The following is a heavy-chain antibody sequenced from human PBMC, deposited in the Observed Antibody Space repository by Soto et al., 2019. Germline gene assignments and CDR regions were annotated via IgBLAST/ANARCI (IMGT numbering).Heavy chain of an antibody. CDR1: GFTFSSYA. CDR3: AKTPRYCSGGSCYGGYFDY. D-gene: IGHD2-15*01. CDR2: VSGSGGTT. Sequence: EVQVLESGGGLVQPGGSLRLSCAASGFTFSSYAMSWVRQAPGKGLEWVSAVSGSGGTTYYADSVKGRFTISRDNSKNALWLQMNSLSAEDTAVYYCAKTPRYCSGGSCYGGYFDYWGQGTLVTVSS. J-gene: IGHJ4*02. V-gene: IGHV3-23*01.